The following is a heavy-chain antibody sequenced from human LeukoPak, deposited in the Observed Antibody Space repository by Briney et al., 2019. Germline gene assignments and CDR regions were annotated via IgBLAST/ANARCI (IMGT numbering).Heavy chain of an antibody. CDR3: AKSHLCSGYYPHFDY. D-gene: IGHD3-22*01. CDR2: IKQDGSEK. J-gene: IGHJ4*02. V-gene: IGHV3-7*01. Sequence: GGSLRLSCAASGFTFSSYWMSWVRQAPGKGLEWVANIKQDGSEKYYVDSVKGRFTISRDNAKNSLYLQMNSLRAEDTAVYYCAKSHLCSGYYPHFDYWGQGTLVTVSS. CDR1: GFTFSSYW.